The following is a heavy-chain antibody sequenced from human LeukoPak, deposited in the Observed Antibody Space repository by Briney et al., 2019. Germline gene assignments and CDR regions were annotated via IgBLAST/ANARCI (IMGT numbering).Heavy chain of an antibody. CDR2: IRYDGSNK. J-gene: IGHJ6*02. D-gene: IGHD4-17*01. CDR3: ASLTTVTTLRSPGYYYYGMDV. V-gene: IGHV3-30*02. Sequence: GGSLRLSCAASGFTFSSYGMHWVRQAPGKGLEWVAFIRYDGSNKYYADSVKGRFTIYRDNSKNTLYLQMNSLRAEDTAVYYCASLTTVTTLRSPGYYYYGMDVWGQGTTVTVSS. CDR1: GFTFSSYG.